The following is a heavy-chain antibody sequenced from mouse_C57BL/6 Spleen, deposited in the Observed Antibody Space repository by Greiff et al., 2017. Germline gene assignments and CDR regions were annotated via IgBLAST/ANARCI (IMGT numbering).Heavy chain of an antibody. D-gene: IGHD1-1*01. CDR3: ARRTLYYGSSYDTTYSDY. J-gene: IGHJ2*01. V-gene: IGHV1-42*01. CDR1: GYSFTGYY. Sequence: EVQLQQSGPELVKPGASVKISCKASGYSFTGYYMNWVKQSPEKSLEWIGEINPSTGGTTYNQKFKAKATLTVDKSSSTAYMQLKSLTSEDSAVYYCARRTLYYGSSYDTTYSDYWGQGTTLTVSS. CDR2: INPSTGGT.